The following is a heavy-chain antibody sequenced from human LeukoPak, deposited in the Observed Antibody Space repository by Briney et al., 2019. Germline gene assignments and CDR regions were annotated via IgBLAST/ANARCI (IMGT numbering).Heavy chain of an antibody. D-gene: IGHD3-22*01. J-gene: IGHJ1*01. CDR2: IYSSGST. CDR3: ARDLLYYDSSGYYEYFQY. CDR1: GGSISSYY. Sequence: PSETLSLTCIVSGGSISSYYWSWIRQPAGKGLEWIGRIYSSGSTNYNPSLKSRVTMSVDTSKNQFSLKLSPVTAPDTAVYYCARDLLYYDSSGYYEYFQYWGQGTLVTVPS. V-gene: IGHV4-4*07.